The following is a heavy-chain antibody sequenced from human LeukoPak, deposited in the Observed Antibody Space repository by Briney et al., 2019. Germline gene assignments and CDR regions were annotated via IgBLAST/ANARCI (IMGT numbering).Heavy chain of an antibody. J-gene: IGHJ5*02. Sequence: ASVKVSCKASGYTFTSYGISWVRQAPGQGLEWMGWISAYNGNTNYAQKLQGRVTMTTDTSTSTAYMELRSLRSDDTAVYYCAKGLGGSLKTNNWFAPWGQGTLVTVSS. CDR3: AKGLGGSLKTNNWFAP. CDR2: ISAYNGNT. D-gene: IGHD2-15*01. V-gene: IGHV1-18*01. CDR1: GYTFTSYG.